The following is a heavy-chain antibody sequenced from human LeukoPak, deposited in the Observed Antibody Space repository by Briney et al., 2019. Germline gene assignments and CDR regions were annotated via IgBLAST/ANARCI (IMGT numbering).Heavy chain of an antibody. D-gene: IGHD3-10*01. CDR3: AKDKGRYGSGLFDP. CDR1: GFTFSSYG. CDR2: ISGSGGST. J-gene: IGHJ5*02. Sequence: PGGTLRLSCAASGFTFSSYGMSWVRQAPGKGLEWVSAISGSGGSTYYADSVKGRFTISRDNSKNTLYLQMNSLRAEDTAVYYCAKDKGRYGSGLFDPWGQGTLVTVSS. V-gene: IGHV3-23*01.